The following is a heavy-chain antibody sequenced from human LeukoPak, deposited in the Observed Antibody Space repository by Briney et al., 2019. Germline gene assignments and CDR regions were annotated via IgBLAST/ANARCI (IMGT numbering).Heavy chain of an antibody. D-gene: IGHD6-13*01. V-gene: IGHV4-39*01. CDR3: ATGTAAAGGIWFDP. CDR1: GGSISSSSYY. CDR2: IYYSGST. Sequence: SETLSLTCTVSGGSISSSSYYWGWIRQPPGKGLEWIGSIYYSGSTYYNPSLKSRVTISVDTSKNQFSLKLSSVTAADTAVYYCATGTAAAGGIWFDPWGQGTLVTVSS. J-gene: IGHJ5*02.